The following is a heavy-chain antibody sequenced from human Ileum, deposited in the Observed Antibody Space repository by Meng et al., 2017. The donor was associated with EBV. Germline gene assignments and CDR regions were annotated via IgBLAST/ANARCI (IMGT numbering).Heavy chain of an antibody. CDR1: GFTFSNYY. J-gene: IGHJ4*02. CDR3: VYSSSFH. D-gene: IGHD6-13*01. CDR2: ISSTGSTT. V-gene: IGHV3-11*01. Sequence: QGSLVAVVGGLVKPGGSLRLSCAASGFTFSNYYVNWIRQAPGKGLEWVSFISSTGSTTSYAESVKGRFTASRDNAKNSLFLKRHSLRAEETAVYYCVYSSSFHWGQGTLVTVSS.